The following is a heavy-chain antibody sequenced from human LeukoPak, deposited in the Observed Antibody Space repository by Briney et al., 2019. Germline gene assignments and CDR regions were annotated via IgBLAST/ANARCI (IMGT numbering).Heavy chain of an antibody. CDR2: IIPIFGTA. D-gene: IGHD3-9*01. V-gene: IGHV1-69*13. CDR1: GYTFTDYY. J-gene: IGHJ6*02. Sequence: ASVKVFCKASGYTFTDYYMHWVRQAPGQGLEWMGGIIPIFGTANYARKFQGRVTITADESTSTAYMELSSLRSEDTAVYYCARVPSGAPYDILTGYPKPSYYYYGMDVWGQGTTVTVSS. CDR3: ARVPSGAPYDILTGYPKPSYYYYGMDV.